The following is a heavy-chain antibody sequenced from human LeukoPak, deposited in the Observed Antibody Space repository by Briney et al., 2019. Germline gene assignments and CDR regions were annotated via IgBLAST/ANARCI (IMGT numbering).Heavy chain of an antibody. J-gene: IGHJ4*02. CDR1: GGSISSGDYY. D-gene: IGHD1-26*01. CDR2: IYYSGST. V-gene: IGHV4-30-4*08. CDR3: AREWEWELRRGAGYFDY. Sequence: SQTLSLTCTVSGGSISSGDYYWSWIRQPPGKGLEWIGYIYYSGSTYYNPSLKSRVTISVDTSKNQFSLKLSSVTAVDTAVYYCAREWEWELRRGAGYFDYWGQGTLVTVSS.